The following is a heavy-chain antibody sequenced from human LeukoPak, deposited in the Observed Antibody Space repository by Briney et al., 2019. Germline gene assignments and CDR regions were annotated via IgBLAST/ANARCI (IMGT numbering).Heavy chain of an antibody. CDR1: GFTFSSYA. CDR2: IRGSGDST. J-gene: IGHJ4*02. V-gene: IGHV3-23*01. CDR3: AKRFRGSSGLYYFDY. Sequence: GRSLRLSCAASGFTFSSYAMSWVRQAPGKGLEWVSAIRGSGDSTYYADSVKGRFTISRDNSKNTLYLQMNSLRAEDTAIYYCAKRFRGSSGLYYFDYWGQGTLVTVSS. D-gene: IGHD6-13*01.